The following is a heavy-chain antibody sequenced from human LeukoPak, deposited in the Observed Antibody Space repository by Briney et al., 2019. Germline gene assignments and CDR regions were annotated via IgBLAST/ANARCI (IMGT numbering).Heavy chain of an antibody. J-gene: IGHJ4*02. CDR3: AKVPIFGVVNDDPIFDY. CDR2: ISGSGGST. D-gene: IGHD3-3*01. CDR1: GFTFSSYA. V-gene: IGHV3-23*01. Sequence: HPGGSLRLSCAASGFTFSSYAMSWVRQAPGKGLEWVSAISGSGGSTYYADSVKGRFTISRDNSKNTLYLQMNSLRAEDTAVYYCAKVPIFGVVNDDPIFDYWGQGTLVTVSS.